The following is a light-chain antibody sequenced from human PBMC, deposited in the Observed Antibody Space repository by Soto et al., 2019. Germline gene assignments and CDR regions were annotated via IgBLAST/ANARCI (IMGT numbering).Light chain of an antibody. CDR3: CSLEGNSALLV. Sequence: QSVLTQPASVSGSLGQSITVSCTGTRGNLGSYDHVSWYQKYPGKAPTLLIYEATKRPSGVSDRFSGSKSGYTASLTISGLRAEDEADYYCCSLEGNSALLVFGGGTKVTVL. CDR1: RGNLGSYDH. CDR2: EAT. J-gene: IGLJ2*01. V-gene: IGLV2-23*01.